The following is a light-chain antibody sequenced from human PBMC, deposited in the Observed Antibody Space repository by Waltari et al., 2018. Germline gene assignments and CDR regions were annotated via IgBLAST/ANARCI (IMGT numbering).Light chain of an antibody. CDR2: EAS. CDR1: QNIGSS. Sequence: DIQMTQSPSTLPASVADSVTITCRARQNIGSSLVWYQQKPGKAPKLLIYEASSLQFGVPSRFSGRGSGAEFTLTIASLQPDDFAAYYCQQYKTSPTWTFGQGTRVELK. J-gene: IGKJ1*01. V-gene: IGKV1-5*03. CDR3: QQYKTSPTWT.